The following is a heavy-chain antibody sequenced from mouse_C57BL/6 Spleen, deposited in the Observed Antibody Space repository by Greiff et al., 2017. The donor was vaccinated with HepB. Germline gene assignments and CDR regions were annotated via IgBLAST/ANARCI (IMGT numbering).Heavy chain of an antibody. CDR1: GFTFTDYY. CDR3: ARYGYYGSSYGWYFDV. V-gene: IGHV7-3*01. J-gene: IGHJ1*03. D-gene: IGHD1-1*01. CDR2: IRNKANGYTT. Sequence: EVQGVESGGGLVQPGGSLSLSCAASGFTFTDYYMSWVRQPPGKALEWLGFIRNKANGYTTEYSASVKGRFTISRDNSQSILYLQMNALRAEDSATYYCARYGYYGSSYGWYFDVWGTGTTVTVSS.